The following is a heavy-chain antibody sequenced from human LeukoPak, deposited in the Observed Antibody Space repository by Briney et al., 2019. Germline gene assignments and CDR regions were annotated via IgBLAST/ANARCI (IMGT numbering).Heavy chain of an antibody. Sequence: GGSLSLSCAASGFTFSNYGMHWVRQAPGKGLEWVAVIWYDGSNKYYADSVKGRFTISRDNSKNTLYLQMNSLRAEDTAMYYCAKGFRYFDWLLQEWGQGALVTVSS. CDR1: GFTFSNYG. CDR2: IWYDGSNK. V-gene: IGHV3-33*06. CDR3: AKGFRYFDWLLQE. D-gene: IGHD3-9*01. J-gene: IGHJ4*02.